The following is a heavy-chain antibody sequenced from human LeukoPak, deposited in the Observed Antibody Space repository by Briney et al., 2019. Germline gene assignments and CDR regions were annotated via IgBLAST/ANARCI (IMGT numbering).Heavy chain of an antibody. CDR2: INAGNGNT. J-gene: IGHJ6*02. V-gene: IGHV1-3*01. Sequence: ASVKVSCKASGYTFTSYAMHWVRQAPGQRLEWMGWINAGNGNTKYSQKFQGRVTITRNTSASTAYMELSSLRSEDTAVYYCARETHPGDYYYYYGMDVWGQGTTVTVSS. CDR3: ARETHPGDYYYYYGMDV. D-gene: IGHD1-26*01. CDR1: GYTFTSYA.